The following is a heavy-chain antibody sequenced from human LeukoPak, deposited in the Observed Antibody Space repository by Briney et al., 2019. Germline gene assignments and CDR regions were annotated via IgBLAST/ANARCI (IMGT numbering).Heavy chain of an antibody. V-gene: IGHV1-46*01. D-gene: IGHD6-13*01. CDR1: GYTLTSYY. CDR2: INPSGGST. Sequence: ASVKVSCKASGYTLTSYYMHWVRQAPGQGLEWMGIINPSGGSTSYAQKFQGRVTMTRDMSTSTVYMELSSLRSEDTAVYYCARDGLWQQLGARGGWFDPWGQGTLVTVSS. CDR3: ARDGLWQQLGARGGWFDP. J-gene: IGHJ5*02.